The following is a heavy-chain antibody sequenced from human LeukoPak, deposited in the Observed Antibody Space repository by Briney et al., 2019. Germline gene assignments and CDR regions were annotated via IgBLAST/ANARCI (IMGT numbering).Heavy chain of an antibody. V-gene: IGHV4-34*01. CDR1: GGSFSGYY. D-gene: IGHD2-2*02. CDR3: AGVVPAAIDYYYYMDV. Sequence: SETLSPTCAVYGGSFSGYYWSWIRQPPGKGLEWIGEINHSGSTNYSPSLKSRVTISVDTSKNQFSLKLSSVTAADTAVYYCAGVVPAAIDYYYYMDVWGKGTTVTVSS. J-gene: IGHJ6*03. CDR2: INHSGST.